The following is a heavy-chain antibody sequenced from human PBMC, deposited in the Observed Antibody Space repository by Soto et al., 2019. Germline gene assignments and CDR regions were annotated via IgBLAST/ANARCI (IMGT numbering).Heavy chain of an antibody. V-gene: IGHV3-13*05. CDR1: GFSFRDYD. CDR2: LGAARDP. J-gene: IGHJ6*02. Sequence: EVQLVESGGGSVQPGESLRLSCAASGFSFRDYDMHWVRQRKGKGLEWVSALGAARDPYYVGSVKGRFSVSRDNAQNSLFLQMNNLRVDATAVYFCARDYLGRLPRRADYYYAMDVWGRGTTVNVSS. CDR3: ARDYLGRLPRRADYYYAMDV. D-gene: IGHD1-26*01.